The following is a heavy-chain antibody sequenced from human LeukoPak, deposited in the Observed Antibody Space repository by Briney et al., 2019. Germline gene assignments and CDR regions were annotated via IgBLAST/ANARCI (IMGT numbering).Heavy chain of an antibody. Sequence: ASVKVSCKASGYTFTSYGISWVRQAPGQGLEWMGWISAYNGNTNYAQKLQGRVTMTTDTSTSTAYMELRSLRSDDTAVYYCARVRWLRFPDPNWFDPWGQGTLVTVSS. CDR2: ISAYNGNT. V-gene: IGHV1-18*01. CDR3: ARVRWLRFPDPNWFDP. J-gene: IGHJ5*02. CDR1: GYTFTSYG. D-gene: IGHD5-12*01.